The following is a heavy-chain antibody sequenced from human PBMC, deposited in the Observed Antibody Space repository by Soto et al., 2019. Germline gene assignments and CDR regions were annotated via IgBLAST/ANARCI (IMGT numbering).Heavy chain of an antibody. CDR3: AHRVLRTVFGLVTTTAIYFDF. CDR1: GFSLTTSGVG. J-gene: IGHJ4*02. V-gene: IGHV2-5*02. CDR2: IYWDDDK. Sequence: QITLNESGPTLLRPTETLTLTCRFSGFSLTTSGVGVGWIRQSPGKAPEWLALIYWDDDKRYSASLKSRLTITKDTSKNQVVLTVSDLDPTDTATYYCAHRVLRTVFGLVTTTAIYFDFWGQGTPVAVSS. D-gene: IGHD3-3*01.